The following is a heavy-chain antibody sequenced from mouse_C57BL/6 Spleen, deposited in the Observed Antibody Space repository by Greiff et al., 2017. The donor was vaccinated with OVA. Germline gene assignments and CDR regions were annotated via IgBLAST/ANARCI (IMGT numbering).Heavy chain of an antibody. CDR2: ISDGGSYT. J-gene: IGHJ3*01. D-gene: IGHD4-1*01. Sequence: EVKLVESGGGLVKPGGSLKLSCAASGFTFSSYAMSWVRQTPEKRLEWVATISDGGSYTYYPDNVKGRFTISRDNAKNNLYLQMSHLKSEDTAMYYCARAPGTAVAYWGQGTLVTVSA. CDR1: GFTFSSYA. CDR3: ARAPGTAVAY. V-gene: IGHV5-4*03.